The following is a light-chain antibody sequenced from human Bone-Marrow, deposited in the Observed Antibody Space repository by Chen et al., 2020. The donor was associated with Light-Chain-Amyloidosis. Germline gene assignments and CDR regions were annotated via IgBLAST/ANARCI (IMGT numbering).Light chain of an antibody. J-gene: IGLJ3*02. CDR3: QVWDRSSDRPV. V-gene: IGLV3-21*02. Sequence: VLTQPSSVSVAPGQTATIDCGGNNIGSTSVHWYQQTPGQAPLLVVYDDSDRPSGIPERLSGSNSGNTATLTISRVEAGDEADYYCQVWDRSSDRPVFGGGTKLTVL. CDR2: DDS. CDR1: NIGSTS.